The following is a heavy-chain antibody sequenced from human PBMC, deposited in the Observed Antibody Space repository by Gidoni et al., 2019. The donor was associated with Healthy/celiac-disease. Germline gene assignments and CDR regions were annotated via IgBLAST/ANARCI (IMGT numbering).Heavy chain of an antibody. CDR2: ISGSGGST. J-gene: IGHJ3*02. CDR3: AKVEVVLTTSGNSRAFDI. CDR1: GFAFSSYA. Sequence: EVQLLESGGGLVQPGGSLRLSCAASGFAFSSYAMSWVRQAHGKGLEWVSAISGSGGSTYYADSVKGRFTISRDNSKNTLYMQMNSLRAEDTAVYYCAKVEVVLTTSGNSRAFDIWGQGTMVTVSS. D-gene: IGHD2-15*01. V-gene: IGHV3-23*01.